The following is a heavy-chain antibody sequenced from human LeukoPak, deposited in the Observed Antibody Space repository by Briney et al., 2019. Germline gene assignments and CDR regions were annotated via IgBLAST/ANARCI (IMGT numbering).Heavy chain of an antibody. D-gene: IGHD5-24*01. V-gene: IGHV3-30*18. CDR2: ISYDGSNK. CDR1: GFTFSSYG. CDR3: AKGMNAYNYWALDY. Sequence: PGGSLRLSCAASGFTFSSYGMHWVRQAPGKGLEWVAVISYDGSNKYYADSVKGRFTISRDNSKNTLYLQMNSLRAEDTALYYCAKGMNAYNYWALDYWGQGTLVTVSS. J-gene: IGHJ4*02.